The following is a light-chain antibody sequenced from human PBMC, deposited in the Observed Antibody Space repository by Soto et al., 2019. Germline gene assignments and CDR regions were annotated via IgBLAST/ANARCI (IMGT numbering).Light chain of an antibody. Sequence: GDRVTITCRASQTISSYLNWYQQKRGKAPKLLIYAASSLQSGVPSRFSGSRSGTDFTLTISSLQPEDFATYYCQQSHSIPYTFGQGTKQEIK. CDR2: AAS. CDR3: QQSHSIPYT. J-gene: IGKJ2*01. CDR1: QTISSY. V-gene: IGKV1-39*01.